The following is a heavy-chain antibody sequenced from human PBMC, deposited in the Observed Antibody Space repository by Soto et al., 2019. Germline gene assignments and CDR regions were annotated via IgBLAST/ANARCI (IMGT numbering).Heavy chain of an antibody. V-gene: IGHV1-3*01. D-gene: IGHD3-16*01. Sequence: QVQLVQSGAEVKKPGASVKVSCKASGYTFTSYAMHWVRQAPGQRLEWMGWINAGNGNTKYSQKFQGRVTITRDTSASTANMELSSLRSEDTAVYYCATQMGEGYFDYWGQGTLVTVSS. CDR1: GYTFTSYA. CDR3: ATQMGEGYFDY. J-gene: IGHJ4*02. CDR2: INAGNGNT.